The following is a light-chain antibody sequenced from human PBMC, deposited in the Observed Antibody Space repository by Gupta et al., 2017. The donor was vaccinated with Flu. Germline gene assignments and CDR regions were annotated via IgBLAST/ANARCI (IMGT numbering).Light chain of an antibody. Sequence: QSVLTQPPSVSGAPGQRVTISCTGSSSNIGAGYDVHWYQQLPGTAPKLLLYGNSNRHSGVPDRFSGSKSGTSASLAITGLQAEDEADYYCQSYDSSLSGYWVFGGGTKLTVL. CDR1: SSNIGAGYD. CDR3: QSYDSSLSGYWV. CDR2: GNS. V-gene: IGLV1-40*01. J-gene: IGLJ3*02.